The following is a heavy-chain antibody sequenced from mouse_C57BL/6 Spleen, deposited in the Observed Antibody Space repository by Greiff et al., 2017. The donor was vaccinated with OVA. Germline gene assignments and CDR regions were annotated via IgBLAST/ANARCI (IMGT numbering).Heavy chain of an antibody. V-gene: IGHV3-6*01. CDR1: GYSITSAYY. Sequence: EVQLQQSGPGLVRPSQSLSFTCSVPGYSITSAYYWNWIRQFPGNKLEWMGYISYNGSTNYIPSLQNLISITRDTSKNQYFRKLNSETTEDKATAYCARSGRHYAMDYWGQGTSVTVSS. CDR2: ISYNGST. J-gene: IGHJ4*01. D-gene: IGHD1-3*01. CDR3: ARSGRHYAMDY.